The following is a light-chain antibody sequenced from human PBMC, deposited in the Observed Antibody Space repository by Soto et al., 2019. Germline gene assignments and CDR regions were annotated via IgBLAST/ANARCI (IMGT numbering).Light chain of an antibody. CDR1: SSDVGGYNY. CDR3: SSYTSSSLYV. CDR2: DVS. Sequence: QSALTQPASLSGSPGQSITISCTGTSSDVGGYNYVSWYQQHPFKAPKLMIYDVSNRPSGVSNRFSGSKSGNTASLTISGLKAEDEADYYCSSYTSSSLYVFGTGTKVTVL. V-gene: IGLV2-14*01. J-gene: IGLJ1*01.